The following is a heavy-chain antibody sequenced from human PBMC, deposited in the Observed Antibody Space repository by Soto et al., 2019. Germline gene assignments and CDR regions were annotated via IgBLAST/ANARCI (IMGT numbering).Heavy chain of an antibody. J-gene: IGHJ6*02. Sequence: GASVKVSCKASGYTFTGQYMHWVRQAPGQGLGWMGWINPDSGDTKYAQKFQGRVTMTRDTSISTVYMELSRLKSDDTAVYYCARDRGNMVAIFHHYYGMDVWGQGTTVTVSS. D-gene: IGHD3-3*02. CDR1: GYTFTGQY. V-gene: IGHV1-2*02. CDR2: INPDSGDT. CDR3: ARDRGNMVAIFHHYYGMDV.